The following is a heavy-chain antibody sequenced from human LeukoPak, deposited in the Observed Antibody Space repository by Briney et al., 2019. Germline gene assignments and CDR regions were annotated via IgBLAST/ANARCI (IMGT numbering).Heavy chain of an antibody. J-gene: IGHJ3*01. Sequence: ASVKVSXKASGYTFTGYYMQWVRQAPGQGLEWMGRINPNTGGTNSAQKFQGRVTMTRDTSITTAYMELSRLRSDDTAVYYCARVGDGLNDAFDVWGQGTLVTVSS. D-gene: IGHD5-24*01. CDR1: GYTFTGYY. V-gene: IGHV1-2*06. CDR2: INPNTGGT. CDR3: ARVGDGLNDAFDV.